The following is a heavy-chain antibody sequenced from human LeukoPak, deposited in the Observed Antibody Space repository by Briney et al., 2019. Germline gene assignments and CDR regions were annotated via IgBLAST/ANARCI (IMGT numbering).Heavy chain of an antibody. Sequence: GASVKVSCKASGYIFTCYGISWVRQAPGQGLEWMGWISAYNGNTNYAQKLQGRVTMTTDTSTSTAYMELRSLRAEDTAVYYCANVSPPFDYWGQATLVTVSS. CDR1: GYIFTCYG. CDR3: ANVSPPFDY. CDR2: ISAYNGNT. D-gene: IGHD5/OR15-5a*01. J-gene: IGHJ4*02. V-gene: IGHV1-18*04.